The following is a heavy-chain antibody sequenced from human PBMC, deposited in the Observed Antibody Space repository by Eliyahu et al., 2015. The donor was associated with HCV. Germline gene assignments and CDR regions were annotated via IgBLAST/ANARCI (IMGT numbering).Heavy chain of an antibody. Sequence: QVQLVQSGAEVKKPGASVKISCKASGYSFTRYYIHWVRQAPGQGLEWIGIIDPSGGSTTYTQKLEGRVIMTRDTSTSTVYMELSSLTSEDTAVYFCARLSGGRPPTFQDNWGQGTLVTVSS. D-gene: IGHD2-15*01. CDR2: IDPSGGST. J-gene: IGHJ4*02. CDR3: ARLSGGRPPTFQDN. V-gene: IGHV1-46*01. CDR1: GYSFTRYY.